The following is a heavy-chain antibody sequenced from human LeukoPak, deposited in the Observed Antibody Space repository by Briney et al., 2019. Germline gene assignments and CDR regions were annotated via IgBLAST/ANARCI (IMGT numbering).Heavy chain of an antibody. CDR1: GFVFNNYG. D-gene: IGHD1-26*01. CDR3: ARRSSGPSGLDY. V-gene: IGHV3-33*01. J-gene: IGHJ4*02. Sequence: GGSLRLSCAASGFVFNNYGMHWVRQAPGKGLEWVAVIWTDGSKKSYADSVKGRFTFTRDNSKNMPYLQMDSLRADDTAVYYCARRSSGPSGLDYWGQGILVTVYS. CDR2: IWTDGSKK.